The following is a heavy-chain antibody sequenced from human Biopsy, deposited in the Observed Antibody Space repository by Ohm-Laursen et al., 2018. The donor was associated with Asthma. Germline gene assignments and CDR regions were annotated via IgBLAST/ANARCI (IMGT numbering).Heavy chain of an antibody. D-gene: IGHD1-26*01. CDR2: SSAYNGHT. V-gene: IGHV1-18*04. Sequence: SVKVSCKASGYTFSNYGIAWVRQAPGQGLEWMGWSSAYNGHTKYAQKFHDRVTMTTDKSTNTAHMELRSLTSDDTAVYYCAFFDPYSGYYFREGARLLWFDPWGQGTLVTVSS. J-gene: IGHJ5*02. CDR3: AFFDPYSGYYFREGARLLWFDP. CDR1: GYTFSNYG.